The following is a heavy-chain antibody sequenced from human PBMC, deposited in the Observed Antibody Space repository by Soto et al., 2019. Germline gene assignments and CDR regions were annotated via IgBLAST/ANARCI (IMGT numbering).Heavy chain of an antibody. V-gene: IGHV3-9*01. CDR3: AKSGDSSGYYSGGYFQH. D-gene: IGHD3-22*01. J-gene: IGHJ1*01. CDR1: GFTFDDYA. CDR2: ISWNSGSI. Sequence: EVQLVESGGGLVQPGRSLRLSCAASGFTFDDYAMHWVRQAPGKGLEWVSGISWNSGSIGYADSEKGRFTISRDNAKNSLYLQMNSLRAEDTALYYCAKSGDSSGYYSGGYFQHWGQGTLVTVSS.